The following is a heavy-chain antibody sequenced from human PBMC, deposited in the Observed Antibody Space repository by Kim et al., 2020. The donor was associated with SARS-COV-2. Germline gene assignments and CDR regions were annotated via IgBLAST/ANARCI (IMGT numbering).Heavy chain of an antibody. Sequence: GGSLRLSCAASGFTFSNYVINWVRQAPGKGLEWVSGISGSGAITYYTDSVKGRFTISRDNSKNTLYLQMSSLRVEDRAVYYCARGSQRSYDSWGQGTLVTVSS. CDR3: ARGSQRSYDS. J-gene: IGHJ4*02. CDR2: ISGSGAIT. V-gene: IGHV3-23*01. D-gene: IGHD2-2*01. CDR1: GFTFSNYV.